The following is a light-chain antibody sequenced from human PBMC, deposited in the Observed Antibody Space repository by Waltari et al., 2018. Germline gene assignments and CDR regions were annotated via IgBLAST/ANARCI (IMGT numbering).Light chain of an antibody. Sequence: DIVMTQTPVSLSVTPGQPASILYKSSQSLLHTNGKTFLYWYLQKPGHPPQLLIYEVSNRLSGVPDRFSGSGSGTDFTLKISRVEADDIGVYYCMQGTQHPLTFGGGTKVEIK. CDR2: EVS. V-gene: IGKV2D-29*01. CDR3: MQGTQHPLT. J-gene: IGKJ4*01. CDR1: QSLLHTNGKTF.